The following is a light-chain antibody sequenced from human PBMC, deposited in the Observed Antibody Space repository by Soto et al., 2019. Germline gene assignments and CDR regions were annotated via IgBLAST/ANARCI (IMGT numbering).Light chain of an antibody. Sequence: DIQMAQSPPSLSASVGDRVTITCRASETITDFLNWYQLKPGKAPKLLIYSASNLQPGVPSRFSGSGYGTDFTLTRSGLQDEDAATYYCQQNFSPFVTFGAGTKVEV. CDR1: ETITDF. J-gene: IGKJ4*01. CDR2: SAS. CDR3: QQNFSPFVT. V-gene: IGKV1-39*01.